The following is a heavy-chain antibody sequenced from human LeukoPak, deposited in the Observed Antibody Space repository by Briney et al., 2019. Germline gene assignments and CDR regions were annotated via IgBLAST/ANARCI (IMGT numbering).Heavy chain of an antibody. CDR1: GYSISSAYY. Sequence: PSETLSLTCTVSGYSISSAYYWGWIRQPPGKGLEWIGSIYPSGNTYYNPSLKSRLTISIDTSKNQFSLKLSSVTAADTAVYYCARDRPYSSSWYEDYWGQGTLVTVSS. V-gene: IGHV4-38-2*02. D-gene: IGHD6-13*01. CDR2: IYPSGNT. J-gene: IGHJ4*02. CDR3: ARDRPYSSSWYEDY.